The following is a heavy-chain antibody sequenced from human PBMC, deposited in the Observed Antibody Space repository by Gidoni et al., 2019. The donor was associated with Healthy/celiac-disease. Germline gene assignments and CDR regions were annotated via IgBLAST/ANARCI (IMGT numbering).Heavy chain of an antibody. Sequence: EVQLVESGGSLVKPGGSLRLSCAASGFTFSRYSMNWVRQAPGKGLEWVSSISSSSSYIYYADSVKGRFTISRDNAKNSLYLQMNSLRAEDTAVYYCARDPEPTDFDWLPWGRQPGGWDYWGQGTLVTVSS. D-gene: IGHD3-9*01. J-gene: IGHJ4*02. CDR1: GFTFSRYS. CDR3: ARDPEPTDFDWLPWGRQPGGWDY. V-gene: IGHV3-21*01. CDR2: ISSSSSYI.